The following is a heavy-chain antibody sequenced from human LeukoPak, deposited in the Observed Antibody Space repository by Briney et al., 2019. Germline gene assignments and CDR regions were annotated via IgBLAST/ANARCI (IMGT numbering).Heavy chain of an antibody. Sequence: GGSLRLSCAASGFTFSSYSMNWVRQAPGKGLEWVASISSRSSYIYYADSVKGRFTISRDNVKNSLYLQMNSLSAEDTAVYYCARDCYDSSGYYSYWGEGTLVTVSS. CDR1: GFTFSSYS. CDR2: ISSRSSYI. J-gene: IGHJ4*02. V-gene: IGHV3-21*01. D-gene: IGHD3-22*01. CDR3: ARDCYDSSGYYSY.